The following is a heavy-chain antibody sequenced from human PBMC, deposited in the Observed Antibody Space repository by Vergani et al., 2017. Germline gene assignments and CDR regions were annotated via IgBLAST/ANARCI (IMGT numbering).Heavy chain of an antibody. Sequence: QVQLQESGPGLVKPSQTLSLTCTVSGGSISSGSYYWCWIRQPAGKGLEWIGRIYTSGSTNYNPSLKSRVTISVDTSKNQFSLKLSSVTAADTAVYYCARDFSHLSSVHPDPWGQGTLVTVSS. CDR2: IYTSGST. D-gene: IGHD1-1*01. J-gene: IGHJ5*02. V-gene: IGHV4-61*02. CDR3: ARDFSHLSSVHPDP. CDR1: GGSISSGSYY.